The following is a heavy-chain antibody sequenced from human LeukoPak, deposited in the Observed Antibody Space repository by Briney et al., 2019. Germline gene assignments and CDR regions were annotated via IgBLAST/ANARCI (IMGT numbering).Heavy chain of an antibody. CDR3: ARYYGSGTYSLAY. D-gene: IGHD3-10*01. CDR1: AGSFSGYY. J-gene: IGHJ4*02. V-gene: IGHV4-34*01. CDR2: INEGGRI. Sequence: SETLSLTCGVYAGSFSGYYWSWIRQPPGKGLEWIGEINEGGRISYNPSLKSRVTISVDTSKTQLSLKLSSVTAADTAVYYCARYYGSGTYSLAYWGQGTLVTVSS.